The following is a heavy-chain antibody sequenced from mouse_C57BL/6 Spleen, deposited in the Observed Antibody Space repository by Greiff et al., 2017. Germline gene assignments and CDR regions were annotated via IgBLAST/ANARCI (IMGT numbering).Heavy chain of an antibody. CDR3: ARWGTLYSFDY. CDR1: GYTFTSYT. J-gene: IGHJ2*01. D-gene: IGHD2-14*01. Sequence: VQLQQSGAELARPGASVKMSCKASGYTFTSYTMHWVKQRPGQGLEWIGYINPSSGYTKYNQKFKDKATLTADKSSSTAYMQRSSLTSEDSAVYYCARWGTLYSFDYWGQGTTLTVSS. CDR2: INPSSGYT. V-gene: IGHV1-4*01.